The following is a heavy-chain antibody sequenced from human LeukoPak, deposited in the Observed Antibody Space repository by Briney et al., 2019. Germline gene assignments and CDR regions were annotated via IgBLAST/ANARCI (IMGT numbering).Heavy chain of an antibody. CDR1: GASISGHYW. V-gene: IGHV4-4*02. CDR3: ARDTGMGYYDSSGYYYGLLDY. Sequence: SETLSLTCAVSGASISGHYWWSWVRQSPGKGLEWIGEVHHTGNSDYNPSLKSRVTISVDTSKNQFSLKLSSVTAADTAVYYCARDTGMGYYDSSGYYYGLLDYWGQGTPVTVSS. D-gene: IGHD3-22*01. J-gene: IGHJ4*02. CDR2: VHHTGNS.